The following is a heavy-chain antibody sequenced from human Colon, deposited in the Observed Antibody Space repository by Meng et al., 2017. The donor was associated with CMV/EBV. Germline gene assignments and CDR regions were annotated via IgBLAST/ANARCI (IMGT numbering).Heavy chain of an antibody. Sequence: ASVKVSCKASGYTFTGYYIHWLRQAPGQGLEWMGWTNPKSGATNYAQKFLGRVTMTRDTSTTTAYMELSGLRSDDSAMYYCVRDHDDYDLLTGYYGHQFYDMDVWGQGTTVTVSS. D-gene: IGHD3-9*01. CDR2: TNPKSGAT. CDR1: GYTFTGYY. J-gene: IGHJ6*02. CDR3: VRDHDDYDLLTGYYGHQFYDMDV. V-gene: IGHV1-2*02.